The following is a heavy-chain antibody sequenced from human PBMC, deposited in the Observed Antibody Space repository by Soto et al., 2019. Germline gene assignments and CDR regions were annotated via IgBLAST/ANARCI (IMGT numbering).Heavy chain of an antibody. Sequence: ASVKVSCKASGYTFTGYYMHWVRQAPGQGLAWMGWINPNSGGTNYAQKFQGRVTMTRDTSISTAYMELSRLRADDTAVYYCARAYCRGGSCYEVEAFDIWGQGTMVTVSS. D-gene: IGHD2-15*01. CDR1: GYTFTGYY. CDR3: ARAYCRGGSCYEVEAFDI. J-gene: IGHJ3*02. CDR2: INPNSGGT. V-gene: IGHV1-2*02.